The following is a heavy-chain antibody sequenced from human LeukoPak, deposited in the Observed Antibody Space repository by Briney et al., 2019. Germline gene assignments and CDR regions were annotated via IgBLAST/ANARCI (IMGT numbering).Heavy chain of an antibody. CDR3: ARGPSNYGWFDP. Sequence: SQTLSLTCTVSAGSISSGGYYCSWIRQHPGKGLEWIGYIYYSGSTYYNPSLKSRVTISVDTSKNQFSLKLSSVTAADTAVYYCARGPSNYGWFDPWGQGTLVTVSS. D-gene: IGHD4-11*01. CDR2: IYYSGST. J-gene: IGHJ5*02. V-gene: IGHV4-31*03. CDR1: AGSISSGGYY.